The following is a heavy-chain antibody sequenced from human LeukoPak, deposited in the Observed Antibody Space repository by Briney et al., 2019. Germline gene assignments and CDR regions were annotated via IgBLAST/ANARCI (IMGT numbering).Heavy chain of an antibody. Sequence: GRSLRLSCAASGFTFSSYGMHWVRQAPGKGLEWVAVISYDGSNKYYADSVKGRFTISRDNAKNTLYLQMNSLRAEDTAVYYCARGGDSGWYGYYYDAMDVWGTGTTVTVAS. CDR2: ISYDGSNK. CDR3: ARGGDSGWYGYYYDAMDV. CDR1: GFTFSSYG. V-gene: IGHV3-30*03. D-gene: IGHD6-19*01. J-gene: IGHJ6*04.